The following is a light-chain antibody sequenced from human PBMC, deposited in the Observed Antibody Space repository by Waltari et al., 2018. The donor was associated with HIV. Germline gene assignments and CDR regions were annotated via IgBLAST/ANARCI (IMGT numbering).Light chain of an antibody. Sequence: EIVLTQSPGTLSLSPGESATLSYRASQSVSSNYLAWYQQKPGQAPRLLIYGASSRATVIPDRFSGSGSGTDFTLTISRLEPEDFAVYYCQQYGSSPLTFGGGTRVEIK. CDR1: QSVSSNY. J-gene: IGKJ4*01. CDR2: GAS. CDR3: QQYGSSPLT. V-gene: IGKV3-20*01.